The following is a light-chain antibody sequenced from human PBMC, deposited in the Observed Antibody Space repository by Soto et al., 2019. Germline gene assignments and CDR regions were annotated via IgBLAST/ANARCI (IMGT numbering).Light chain of an antibody. Sequence: QLVLTQPPSASASLGASVKLTCTLSSGHNSYAIAWHQQQPEKGPRYLMKLNSDGSHSKGDGIPDRFSGSSSGAERYLTISRLPSEDEADYYCQTWSTDIRVFGGGTKLTVL. V-gene: IGLV4-69*01. CDR3: QTWSTDIRV. J-gene: IGLJ3*02. CDR1: SGHNSYA. CDR2: LNSDGSH.